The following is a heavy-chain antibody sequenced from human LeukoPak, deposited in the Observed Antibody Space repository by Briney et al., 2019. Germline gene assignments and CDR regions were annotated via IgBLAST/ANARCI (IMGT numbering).Heavy chain of an antibody. Sequence: SETLSLTCTVSGGSISSYYWSWIRQPPGKGLEWIGYIYLSGSTKYNPSLKSRVTISVDTSKNQFSLKLSSVTAADTAVYYCARTRDYYDSSGYSNWFDPWGQGTLVTVSS. J-gene: IGHJ5*02. D-gene: IGHD3-22*01. CDR2: IYLSGST. V-gene: IGHV4-59*01. CDR1: GGSISSYY. CDR3: ARTRDYYDSSGYSNWFDP.